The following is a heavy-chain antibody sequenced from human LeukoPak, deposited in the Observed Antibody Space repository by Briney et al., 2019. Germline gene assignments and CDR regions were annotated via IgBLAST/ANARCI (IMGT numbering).Heavy chain of an antibody. CDR1: GGSISSYY. V-gene: IGHV4-34*01. J-gene: IGHJ4*02. Sequence: PSETLSLTCTVSGGSISSYYWSWIRQPPGKGLEWIGEINHSGSTNYNPSLKSRVTISVDTSKNQFSLKLSSVTAADTAVYYCARGLRGAVAGRPYYYFDYWGQGTLVTVSS. D-gene: IGHD6-19*01. CDR2: INHSGST. CDR3: ARGLRGAVAGRPYYYFDY.